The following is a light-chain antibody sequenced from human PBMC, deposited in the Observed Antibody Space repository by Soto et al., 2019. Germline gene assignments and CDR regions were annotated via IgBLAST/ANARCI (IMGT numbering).Light chain of an antibody. J-gene: IGKJ1*01. CDR1: QDIRGD. Sequence: AIQMTQSPSSLSASVGDRVTITCRAIQDIRGDLGWYQQKPGKAPKALIYGASNLQSGVPSRFSGSGFATDFPLNISSLQPEYFATYYCLQDRNYPRTFGQGTKVES. CDR2: GAS. V-gene: IGKV1-6*01. CDR3: LQDRNYPRT.